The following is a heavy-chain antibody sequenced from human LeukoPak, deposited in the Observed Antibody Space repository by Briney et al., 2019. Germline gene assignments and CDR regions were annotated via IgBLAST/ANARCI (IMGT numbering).Heavy chain of an antibody. J-gene: IGHJ4*02. CDR3: AKLSRVDY. CDR2: IRYDGSNK. CDR1: GFAFSSYG. V-gene: IGHV3-30*02. Sequence: PGGSLRLSCAASGFAFSSYGMHWVRQAPGKGLEWVAFIRYDGSNKYYADSVKGRFTISRDNSKNTLYLQMNSLRAEDTAVYYCAKLSRVDYWGQGTLVTVSS.